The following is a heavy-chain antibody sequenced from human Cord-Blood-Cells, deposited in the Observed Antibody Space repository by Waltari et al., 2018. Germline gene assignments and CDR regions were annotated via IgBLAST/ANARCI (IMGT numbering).Heavy chain of an antibody. CDR2: INPNRGGT. J-gene: IGHJ4*02. CDR3: ARGRYDILTGYSYYCDY. V-gene: IGHV1-2*02. D-gene: IGHD3-9*01. CDR1: GYTFTGYY. Sequence: QVQLVQSGAEVKMPGASVKVSCKASGYTFTGYYMPWVREAPGQGLEWMGLINPNRGGTNYVQKFQGRVTMTRDTSISTAYMELSRLRSDDTAVYYCARGRYDILTGYSYYCDYWGQGTLVTVSS.